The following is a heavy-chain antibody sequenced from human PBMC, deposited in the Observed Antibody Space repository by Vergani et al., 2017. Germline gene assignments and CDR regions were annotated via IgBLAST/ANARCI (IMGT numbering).Heavy chain of an antibody. CDR3: SRDIEVVGVAGTSFDY. Sequence: QMQLVQSGPEVKKPGTSVKVSCKASGFTFTSSAMQWVRQARGQRLAWIGWISAYNGNTNYAQKLQGRVTMTTDTSTSTAYMELRSVRSDDTAVYYCSRDIEVVGVAGTSFDYWGQGTLVTVSS. CDR2: ISAYNGNT. CDR1: GFTFTSSA. J-gene: IGHJ4*02. D-gene: IGHD6-19*01. V-gene: IGHV1-58*02.